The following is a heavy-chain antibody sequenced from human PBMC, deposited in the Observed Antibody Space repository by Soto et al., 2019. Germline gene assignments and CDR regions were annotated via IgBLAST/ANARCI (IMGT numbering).Heavy chain of an antibody. CDR1: GLTFSRHW. CDR2: IKEDGSEK. Sequence: EVQLVESGGGLVQPGGSLRLSCAVSGLTFSRHWMSWVRQAPGKGLEWVANIKEDGSEKYYVDSVKGRFTISRDNVKNSLYLQMNSLRAEDTAVYYCASWDYWGQGTLVTVSS. CDR3: ASWDY. J-gene: IGHJ4*02. V-gene: IGHV3-7*01.